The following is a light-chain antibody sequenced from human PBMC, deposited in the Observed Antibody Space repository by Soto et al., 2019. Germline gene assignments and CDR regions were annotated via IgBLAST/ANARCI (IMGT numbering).Light chain of an antibody. CDR2: KAS. Sequence: DIQSTQSPSTLSGSVGDRVTITCRASQTISSWLAWYQQKPGKAPKLLTYKASTLKSGVPSRFSGSGSGTEFTLTISSLQPDDFATYYCQQYNSYSEAFGQGTKVDIK. V-gene: IGKV1-5*03. CDR1: QTISSW. CDR3: QQYNSYSEA. J-gene: IGKJ1*01.